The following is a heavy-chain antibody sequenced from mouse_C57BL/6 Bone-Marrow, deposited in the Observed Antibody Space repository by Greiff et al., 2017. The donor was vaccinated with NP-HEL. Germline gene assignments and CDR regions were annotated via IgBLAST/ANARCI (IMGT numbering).Heavy chain of an antibody. D-gene: IGHD2-12*01. Sequence: QVQLQQPGAELVKPGASVKLSCKASGYTFTSYWMNWVKQRPGQGLEWIGMIHPNSGSTNYNEKFKSKATLTVDKSSSTASMQLSSLTSEDSAVYYCAKDYYSLYFDYWGQGTTLTVSS. V-gene: IGHV1-64*01. CDR1: GYTFTSYW. J-gene: IGHJ2*01. CDR3: AKDYYSLYFDY. CDR2: IHPNSGST.